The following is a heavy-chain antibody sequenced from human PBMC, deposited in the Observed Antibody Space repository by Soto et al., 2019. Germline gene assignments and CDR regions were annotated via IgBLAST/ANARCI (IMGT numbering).Heavy chain of an antibody. D-gene: IGHD2-21*02. V-gene: IGHV3-30-3*01. J-gene: IGHJ3*02. Sequence: PAGSLRLSCAVSGFTFSSYAMHWVRQAPGTGLERVAVISYDGSNKYYADSVKGRCTISRDNSKNTQFLQMNSLGAEDTAVYYCARERYTVVTRPDAFDIWGQGTMVTVSS. CDR1: GFTFSSYA. CDR3: ARERYTVVTRPDAFDI. CDR2: ISYDGSNK.